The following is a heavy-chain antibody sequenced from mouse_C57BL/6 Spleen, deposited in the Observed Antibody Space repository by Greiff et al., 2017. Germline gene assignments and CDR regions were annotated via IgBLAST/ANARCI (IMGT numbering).Heavy chain of an antibody. CDR3: ARLYYYGSSYGYFDY. V-gene: IGHV7-3*01. J-gene: IGHJ2*01. CDR2: IRNKANGYTT. D-gene: IGHD1-1*01. Sequence: EVQGVESGGGLVQPGGSLSLSCAASGFTFTDYYMSWVRQPPGKALEWLGFIRNKANGYTTEYSASVKGRFTISRDNSQSILYLQMNALRAEDSATYYCARLYYYGSSYGYFDYWGQGTTLTVSS. CDR1: GFTFTDYY.